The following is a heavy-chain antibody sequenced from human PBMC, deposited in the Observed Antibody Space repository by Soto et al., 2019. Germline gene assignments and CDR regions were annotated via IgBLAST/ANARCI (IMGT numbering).Heavy chain of an antibody. Sequence: QVQLVQSGAEVKKPGASVKVSCKASGYTFTSYAMHWVRQAPGQRLEWMGWINAGNGNTKYSQKFQGRVTITRDTSASTAYMELSSLRSEDTAVYYCARDSKSSQWLAPYYYYGMDVWGQGTTVTVSS. V-gene: IGHV1-3*01. D-gene: IGHD6-19*01. CDR2: INAGNGNT. J-gene: IGHJ6*02. CDR1: GYTFTSYA. CDR3: ARDSKSSQWLAPYYYYGMDV.